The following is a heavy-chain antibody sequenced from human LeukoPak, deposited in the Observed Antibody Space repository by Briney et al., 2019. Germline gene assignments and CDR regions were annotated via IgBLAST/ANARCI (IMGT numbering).Heavy chain of an antibody. J-gene: IGHJ4*02. CDR1: GGSISSYY. CDR3: ARSQPAVGYCSGGSCYTTFDY. Sequence: PSETLSLPCTVSGGSISSYYWSWIRQPPGKGLEWIGYIYYSGSTNYNPSLKSRVTISVDTSKNEFSLKLSSVTAADTAVYYCARSQPAVGYCSGGSCYTTFDYWGQGTLVTVSS. D-gene: IGHD2-15*01. CDR2: IYYSGST. V-gene: IGHV4-59*01.